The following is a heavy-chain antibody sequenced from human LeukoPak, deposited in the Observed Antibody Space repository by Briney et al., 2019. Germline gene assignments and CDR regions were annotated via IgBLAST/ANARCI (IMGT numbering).Heavy chain of an antibody. D-gene: IGHD3-10*01. J-gene: IGHJ6*03. CDR3: ARQRRGAFYGSGSYGYMDV. Sequence: SETLSLTCAVYGGSFSGYYWSWIRQPPGKGLEWIGEINHSGSTNYNPSLKSRVTISVDTSKNQFSLKLSSVTAADTAVYYCARQRRGAFYGSGSYGYMDVWGKGTTVTISS. V-gene: IGHV4-34*01. CDR1: GGSFSGYY. CDR2: INHSGST.